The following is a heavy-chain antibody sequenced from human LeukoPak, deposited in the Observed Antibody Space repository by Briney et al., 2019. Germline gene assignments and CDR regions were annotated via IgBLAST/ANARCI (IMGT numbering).Heavy chain of an antibody. CDR2: ISTSGSP. J-gene: IGHJ4*02. D-gene: IGHD3-10*01. CDR1: GASISSGSYY. CDR3: ARVHRRGFGEIFIDY. V-gene: IGHV4-61*02. Sequence: SETLSLTCTVSGASISSGSYYWIWLRQAAEKGLEWLGRISTSGSPNYNPSLKSRVTMSVDTSNNQFSLKLTSVTAADTAIYYCARVHRRGFGEIFIDYWGQGTLVTVSS.